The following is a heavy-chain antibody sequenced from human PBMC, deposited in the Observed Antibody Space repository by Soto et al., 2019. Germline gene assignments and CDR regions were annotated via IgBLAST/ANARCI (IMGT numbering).Heavy chain of an antibody. CDR3: AKDPSSMLGGHVDS. CDR1: GFTFSSYA. CDR2: VSGSGDST. Sequence: EVQLLESGGGLVQPGGSLRLSCAASGFTFSSYAMSWVRQAPGNGLEWVSTVSGSGDSTHYAVSVKGRFAISRDNSRNSRYLPMNSLRAEDTAVYYCAKDPSSMLGGHVDSWGQGTLVTVSS. J-gene: IGHJ4*02. D-gene: IGHD1-26*01. V-gene: IGHV3-23*01.